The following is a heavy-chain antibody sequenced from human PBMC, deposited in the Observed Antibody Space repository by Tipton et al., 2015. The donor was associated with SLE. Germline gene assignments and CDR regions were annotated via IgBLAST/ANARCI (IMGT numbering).Heavy chain of an antibody. CDR2: IYYSGST. CDR3: ARQGGPTVTPAVDY. V-gene: IGHV4-31*03. CDR1: GGSISSGGYY. D-gene: IGHD4-11*01. J-gene: IGHJ4*02. Sequence: TLSLTCTVSGGSISSGGYYWSWIRQHPGKGLEWIGYIYYSGSTYYNPSLKSRVTISVDTSKNQFSLKLSSVTAADTAVYYCARQGGPTVTPAVDYWGQGTLVTVSS.